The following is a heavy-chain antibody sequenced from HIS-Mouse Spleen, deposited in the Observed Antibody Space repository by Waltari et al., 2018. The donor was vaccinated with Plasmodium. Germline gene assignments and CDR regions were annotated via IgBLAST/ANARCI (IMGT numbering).Heavy chain of an antibody. CDR3: ARDSQGYYDSSGYLDY. D-gene: IGHD3-22*01. CDR2: IYYSGST. J-gene: IGHJ4*02. V-gene: IGHV4-39*07. Sequence: QLQLQESGPGLVKPSETLSLTCTVSGGSISSSSYYWGWIRQTTGKGLEWIGSIYYSGSTYYNPSLKSRVTISVDTSKNQFSLKLSSVTAADTAVYYCARDSQGYYDSSGYLDYWGQGTLVTVSS. CDR1: GGSISSSSYY.